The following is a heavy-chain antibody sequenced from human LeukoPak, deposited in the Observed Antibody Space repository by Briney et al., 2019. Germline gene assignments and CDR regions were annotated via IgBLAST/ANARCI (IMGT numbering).Heavy chain of an antibody. D-gene: IGHD3-22*01. CDR2: INPSGGST. V-gene: IGHV1-46*01. CDR3: ARDLFSPGIDYYDSSGYYSFDY. CDR1: GYTFTSYY. Sequence: ASVKVSCKASGYTFTSYYMHWVRQAPGQGLEWMGIINPSGGSTSYAQKFQGRVTMTRDTSTSTVYMELSSLRSEDTAVYYCARDLFSPGIDYYDSSGYYSFDYWGQGTLVTVSS. J-gene: IGHJ4*02.